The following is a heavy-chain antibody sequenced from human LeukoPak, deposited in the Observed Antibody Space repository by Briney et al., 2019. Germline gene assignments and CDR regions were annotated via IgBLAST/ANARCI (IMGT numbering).Heavy chain of an antibody. CDR1: GYTFTSYD. Sequence: GASVKVSCKASGYTFTSYDINWVRQATGQGLEWMGWMNPNSGNTGYAQKFQGRVTMTRNASISTAYMELSSLRSEDTAVYYCARRPSKRGYSYGYRAGNWFDPWGQGTLVTVSS. V-gene: IGHV1-8*01. CDR3: ARRPSKRGYSYGYRAGNWFDP. CDR2: MNPNSGNT. J-gene: IGHJ5*02. D-gene: IGHD5-18*01.